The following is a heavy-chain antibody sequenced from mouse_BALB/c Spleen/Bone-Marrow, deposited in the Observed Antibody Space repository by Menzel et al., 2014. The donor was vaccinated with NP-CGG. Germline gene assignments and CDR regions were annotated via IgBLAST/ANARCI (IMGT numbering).Heavy chain of an antibody. CDR2: INPSNGGT. CDR1: GYTFTSYY. D-gene: IGHD2-4*01. Sequence: GAELVKPGASVKLSCMASGYTFTSYYMYWVKQGPGQGLEWIGEINPSNGGTNFNEKFKSKATLTVDKSSSTAYMQLSSLTSEDSAVYYCTRSTMITYFDYWDQGATLTVSS. V-gene: IGHV1S81*02. CDR3: TRSTMITYFDY. J-gene: IGHJ2*01.